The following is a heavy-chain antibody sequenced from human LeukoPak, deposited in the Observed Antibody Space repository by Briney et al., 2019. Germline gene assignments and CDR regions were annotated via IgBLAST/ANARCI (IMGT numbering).Heavy chain of an antibody. CDR2: VHSSRGS. J-gene: IGHJ4*02. CDR1: GGSITNYY. Sequence: PSENLSLTCAVSGGSITNYYWSWIRQPAGKGLEWIGRVHSSRGSNYNPSLKSRVTMSVDTSKNQVSLKLIAVTAADTAVYYCARENWNYGEDFWGQGALVTVSS. D-gene: IGHD1-7*01. CDR3: ARENWNYGEDF. V-gene: IGHV4-4*07.